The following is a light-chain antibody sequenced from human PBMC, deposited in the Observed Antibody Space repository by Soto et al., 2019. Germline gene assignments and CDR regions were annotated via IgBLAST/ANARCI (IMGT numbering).Light chain of an antibody. V-gene: IGLV1-40*01. CDR2: GNS. CDR1: SSNIGAGYD. CDR3: QSYDSSLSRYV. J-gene: IGLJ1*01. Sequence: QSVLTQAPSVSGAPGQRVTISCTGSSSNIGAGYDVHWYQQLPGTAPKLLIYGNSNRPSGVPDRFSGSKSGTSASLAITGLQAEDEADYYCQSYDSSLSRYVFGTGTKVTVL.